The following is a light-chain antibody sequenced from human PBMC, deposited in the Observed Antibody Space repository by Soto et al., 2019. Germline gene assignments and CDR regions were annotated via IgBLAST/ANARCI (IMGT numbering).Light chain of an antibody. J-gene: IGKJ4*01. V-gene: IGKV3-20*01. CDR2: GAS. Sequence: VLKYSPSTDASSPEERATLSCRAYNSNSGSYLAWYQQKPGQPPRLLIYGASSRESGVPDRFSGSGSGTDFNLTISSLEPEDFAVYYCQQYCSSPPTFGRGTKVDIK. CDR1: NSNSGSY. CDR3: QQYCSSPPT.